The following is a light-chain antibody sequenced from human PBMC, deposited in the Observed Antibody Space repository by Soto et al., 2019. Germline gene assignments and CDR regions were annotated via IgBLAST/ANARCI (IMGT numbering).Light chain of an antibody. CDR1: QSLLHSDGDNY. V-gene: IGKV2-28*01. J-gene: IGKJ3*01. CDR2: LVS. CDR3: MQTLQTPYT. Sequence: IVMTQSPLSLPVTPGEPASISCKSSQSLLHSDGDNYLEWYVQKAGQSPQLLIYLVSHRASGVPDRLSGSGSGTDFTLKISKVEADDVGVYYCMQTLQTPYTFGRGTKVEIK.